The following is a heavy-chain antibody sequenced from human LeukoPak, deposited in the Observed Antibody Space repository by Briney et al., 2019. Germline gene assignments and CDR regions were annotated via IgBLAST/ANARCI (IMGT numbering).Heavy chain of an antibody. V-gene: IGHV2-5*02. CDR3: AHRQEVVVVAATGAFDY. Sequence: SGPTLVNPTQTLTLTCTFSGFSLSTSGVGVGWIRQPPGKALEWLALIYWDDDKRYSPSLKSRLTITKDTSKNQVVLTMTNMDPVDTATYYCAHRQEVVVVAATGAFDYWGQGTLVTVSS. CDR1: GFSLSTSGVG. CDR2: IYWDDDK. J-gene: IGHJ4*02. D-gene: IGHD2-15*01.